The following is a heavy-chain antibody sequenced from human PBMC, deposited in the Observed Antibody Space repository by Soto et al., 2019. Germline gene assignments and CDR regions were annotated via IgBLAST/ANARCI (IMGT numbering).Heavy chain of an antibody. V-gene: IGHV4-39*01. J-gene: IGHJ4*02. Sequence: SETLSLTCTVSGGSISSSSYYWGWIRQPPGKGLEWIGSIYYSGSTYYNPSLKSRVTISVDTSKHQFSLKLSSVTAADTAVHSCASLPPALSISDHRGQGTPVPVSP. CDR3: ASLPPALSISDH. CDR2: IYYSGST. CDR1: GGSISSSSYY.